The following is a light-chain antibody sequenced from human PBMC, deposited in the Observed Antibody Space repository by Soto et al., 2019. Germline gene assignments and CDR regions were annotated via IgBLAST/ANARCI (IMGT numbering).Light chain of an antibody. CDR3: SSYTTSSTGV. CDR2: VVS. J-gene: IGLJ3*02. V-gene: IGLV2-14*01. Sequence: QSALTQPASVSGSPGQSITISCTGTSSDVGGYNYVSWYQQHPGKAPKLIIYVVSNRPSGVSNRFSGSKSGNTASLTISGLQAEDEADYYCSSYTTSSTGVFGGGTKLTVL. CDR1: SSDVGGYNY.